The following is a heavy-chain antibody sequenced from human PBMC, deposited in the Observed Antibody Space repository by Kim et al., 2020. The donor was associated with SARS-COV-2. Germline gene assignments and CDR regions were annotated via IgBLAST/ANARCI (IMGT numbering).Heavy chain of an antibody. Sequence: AVSVKSRITINPDTSKNQFSLQLNSVTPEDTAVYYCAREMGWELLAAFDIWGQGTMVTVSS. D-gene: IGHD1-26*01. V-gene: IGHV6-1*01. CDR3: AREMGWELLAAFDI. J-gene: IGHJ3*02.